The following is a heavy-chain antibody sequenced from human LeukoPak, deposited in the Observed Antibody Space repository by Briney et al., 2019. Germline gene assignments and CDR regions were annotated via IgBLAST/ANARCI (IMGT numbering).Heavy chain of an antibody. CDR3: ACRGSRAEGKYYFDY. V-gene: IGHV1-69*04. CDR1: GGTFSSYA. Sequence: ASVKVSCKASGGTFSSYAISRVRQAPGQGLEWMGRIIPILGIANYAQKFQGRVTITADKSTSTAYMELSSLRSEDTAVYYCACRGSRAEGKYYFDYWAQGTLVTVSS. J-gene: IGHJ4*02. D-gene: IGHD3-10*01. CDR2: IIPILGIA.